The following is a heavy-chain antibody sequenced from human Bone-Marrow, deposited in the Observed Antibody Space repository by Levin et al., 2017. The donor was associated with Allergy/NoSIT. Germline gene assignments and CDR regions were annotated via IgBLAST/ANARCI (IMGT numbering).Heavy chain of an antibody. CDR2: ISDSGNT. CDR1: GGSISSGDYY. Sequence: PSQTLSLTCSVSGGSISSGDYYWSWIRQTPGKGLEWVGHISDSGNTKYNPSLKSRVTISVDTSKSQFSLKLTSVTAADTAMYYCAREGDYYDSSGFWWGQGTMVTVSA. CDR3: AREGDYYDSSGFW. D-gene: IGHD3-22*01. V-gene: IGHV4-30-4*01. J-gene: IGHJ3*01.